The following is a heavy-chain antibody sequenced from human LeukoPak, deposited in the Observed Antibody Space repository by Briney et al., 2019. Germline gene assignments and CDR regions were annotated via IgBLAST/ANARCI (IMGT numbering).Heavy chain of an antibody. CDR3: AKDEKVTIFGVASYYYFYYMDV. Sequence: GGSLRLSCAASGFTFSRYAMNWVRQAPGKGLEWVSLISGSGVNTYYADSVKGRFTISRDNAKNTLYLQMDSLRAEDTAVYYCAKDEKVTIFGVASYYYFYYMDVWGKGSTVTVSS. V-gene: IGHV3-23*01. J-gene: IGHJ6*03. CDR2: ISGSGVNT. CDR1: GFTFSRYA. D-gene: IGHD3-3*01.